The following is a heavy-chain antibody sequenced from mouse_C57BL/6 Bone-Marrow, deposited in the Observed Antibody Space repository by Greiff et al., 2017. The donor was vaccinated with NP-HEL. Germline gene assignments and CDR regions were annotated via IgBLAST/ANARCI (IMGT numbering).Heavy chain of an antibody. CDR2: IYPISGGT. J-gene: IGHJ2*01. Sequence: QVQLQQPGAELVKPGASVKLSCKASGYTFTSYWMHWVKQRPGRGLGWIGRIYPISGGTKYNEKFKGKATLTVDKPSSPAYMQRSSLTSEDSAVYYCAREGILRYIDYWGQGTTLTVSS. V-gene: IGHV1-72*01. D-gene: IGHD1-1*01. CDR3: AREGILRYIDY. CDR1: GYTFTSYW.